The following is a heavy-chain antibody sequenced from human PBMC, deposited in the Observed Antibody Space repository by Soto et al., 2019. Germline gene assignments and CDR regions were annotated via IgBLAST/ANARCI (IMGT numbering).Heavy chain of an antibody. CDR3: ARLFGFSYGPANRGMDV. D-gene: IGHD5-18*01. V-gene: IGHV3-30*04. J-gene: IGHJ6*02. CDR1: GFTLSSYS. CDR2: ISSDGTEK. Sequence: QVQLVESGGGVAQPGRSLRLFCAASGFTLSSYSLHWVRQSPGKGLEWVAAISSDGTEKHYADSVKGRFTISRDNSKHPLSLQWNSLRTEDTAVYYCARLFGFSYGPANRGMDVWGQGTTGTVSS.